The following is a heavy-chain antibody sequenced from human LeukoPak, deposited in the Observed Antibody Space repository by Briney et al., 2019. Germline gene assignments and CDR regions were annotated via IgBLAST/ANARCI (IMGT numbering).Heavy chain of an antibody. CDR3: AKGYDFWSGGIDY. CDR1: GFTFSTYA. V-gene: IGHV3-23*01. D-gene: IGHD3-3*01. CDR2: ISGSGGST. Sequence: PGGSLRLSCAASGFTFSTYAMSWVRQAPGKGLEWVSPISGSGGSTSYADSVKGRFTISRDNSKNTLYLQMNSLRAEDTAVYYCAKGYDFWSGGIDYWGQGTLVTASS. J-gene: IGHJ4*02.